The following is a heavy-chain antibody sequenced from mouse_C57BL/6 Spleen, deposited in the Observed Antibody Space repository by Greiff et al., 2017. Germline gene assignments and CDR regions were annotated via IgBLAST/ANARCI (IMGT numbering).Heavy chain of an antibody. CDR3: ARYRSGYAMDY. J-gene: IGHJ4*01. D-gene: IGHD6-1*01. CDR2: ISYSGST. Sequence: EVKVIESGPGLAKPSQTLSLTCSVTGYSITSDYWNWIRKFPGNKLEYMGDISYSGSTYYNPSLKSRNSITRDTSKNQYYLQLNSVTTEDTATEYCARYRSGYAMDYWGQGTLVTVSA. V-gene: IGHV3-8*01. CDR1: GYSITSDY.